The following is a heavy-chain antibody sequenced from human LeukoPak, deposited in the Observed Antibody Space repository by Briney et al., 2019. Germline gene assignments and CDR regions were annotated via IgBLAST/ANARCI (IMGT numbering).Heavy chain of an antibody. D-gene: IGHD3-10*01. V-gene: IGHV3-23*01. CDR2: LSNTGIDT. CDR3: AKVPYSDYGSGRPPFMDV. Sequence: PGGSLRLSCAASGFIFSNYAMSWVRQAPGKGLEWVSTLSNTGIDTYYADSVKGRFTIYRENYENTLFLQMTYLRAEDTAIYYCAKVPYSDYGSGRPPFMDVWGQGTTVAVS. J-gene: IGHJ6*02. CDR1: GFIFSNYA.